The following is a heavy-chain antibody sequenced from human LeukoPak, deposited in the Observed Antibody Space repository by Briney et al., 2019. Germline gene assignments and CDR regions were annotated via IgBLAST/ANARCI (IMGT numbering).Heavy chain of an antibody. D-gene: IGHD3-22*01. Sequence: SETLSLTCAVYGGSFSGYYWSWIRQPPGKGLEWIGEINHSGSTNYNPSLKSRVTISVDTSKNQFSLKLSSVTAADAAVYYCACLTYYYDSSGYRDYWGQGTLVTVSS. J-gene: IGHJ4*02. CDR1: GGSFSGYY. CDR2: INHSGST. V-gene: IGHV4-34*01. CDR3: ACLTYYYDSSGYRDY.